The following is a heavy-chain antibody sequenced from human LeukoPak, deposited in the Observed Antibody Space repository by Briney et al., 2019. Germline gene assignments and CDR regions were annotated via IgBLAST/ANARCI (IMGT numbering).Heavy chain of an antibody. CDR3: ASAYSSSWSSDY. CDR1: GFTFSSYA. CDR2: ISGSGGST. D-gene: IGHD6-13*01. Sequence: HPGGSLRLSCTASGFTFSSYAMTWVRQAPGKGLEWVSAISGSGGSTYYADSVKGRFTISRDNSKNTLYLQMNSLRAEDTAVYYCASAYSSSWSSDYWGQGTLVTVSS. J-gene: IGHJ4*02. V-gene: IGHV3-23*01.